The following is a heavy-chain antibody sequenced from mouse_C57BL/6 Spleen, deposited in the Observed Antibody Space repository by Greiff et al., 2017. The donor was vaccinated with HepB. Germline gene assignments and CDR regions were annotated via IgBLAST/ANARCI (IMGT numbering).Heavy chain of an antibody. Sequence: VKLVESGPGLVAPSQSLSITCTVSGFSLTSYGVHWVRQPPGKGLEWLVVIWSDGSTTYNSALKSRLSISKDNSKSQVFLKMNSLQTDDTAMYYCARHHPYGNFAMDYWGQGTSVTVSS. J-gene: IGHJ4*01. CDR2: IWSDGST. CDR1: GFSLTSYG. V-gene: IGHV2-6-1*01. D-gene: IGHD2-1*01. CDR3: ARHHPYGNFAMDY.